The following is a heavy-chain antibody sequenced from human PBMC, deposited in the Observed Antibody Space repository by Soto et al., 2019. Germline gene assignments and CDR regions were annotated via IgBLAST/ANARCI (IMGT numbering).Heavy chain of an antibody. CDR3: AKDLAFSPRVRGVINFAFDI. V-gene: IGHV3-23*01. Sequence: GGSLRLSCAASGFTFSSYAMSWVRQAPGKGLEWVSAISGSGGSTYYADSVKGRFTISRDNSKNTLYLQMNSLRAEDTAVYYCAKDLAFSPRVRGVINFAFDIWGQGTMVTVSS. CDR1: GFTFSSYA. CDR2: ISGSGGST. J-gene: IGHJ3*02. D-gene: IGHD3-10*01.